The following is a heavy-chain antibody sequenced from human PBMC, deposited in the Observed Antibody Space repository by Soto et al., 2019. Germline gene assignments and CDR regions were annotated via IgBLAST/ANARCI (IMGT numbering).Heavy chain of an antibody. J-gene: IGHJ5*02. CDR3: AKMGVTATSNWFDP. D-gene: IGHD2-21*02. V-gene: IGHV3-23*01. CDR1: GFTFSSYA. Sequence: GGSLRLSCAASGFTFSSYAMSWVRQAPGKGLEWVSAISGSGGSTYYAASVKGRFTISRDNSKNTLYLQMNSLRAEDTAVDYCAKMGVTATSNWFDPWGQGTLVTVSS. CDR2: ISGSGGST.